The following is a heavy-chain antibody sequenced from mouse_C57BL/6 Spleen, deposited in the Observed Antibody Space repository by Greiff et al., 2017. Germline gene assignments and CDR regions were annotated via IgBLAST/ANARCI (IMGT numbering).Heavy chain of an antibody. J-gene: IGHJ2*01. CDR2: IDPSDSYT. D-gene: IGHD3-2*01. Sequence: QVQLQQSGAELVKPGASVKLSCKASGYTFTSYWMQWVKQRPGQGLEWIGEIDPSDSYTNYNQKFKGKATLTVDTSSSTAYMQLSSLTSEDSAVYYCASLDSWDYWGQGTTLTVSS. V-gene: IGHV1-50*01. CDR1: GYTFTSYW. CDR3: ASLDSWDY.